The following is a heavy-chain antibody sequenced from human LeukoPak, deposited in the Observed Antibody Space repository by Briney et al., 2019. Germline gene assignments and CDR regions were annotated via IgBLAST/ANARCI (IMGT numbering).Heavy chain of an antibody. CDR1: GGSFSGYY. V-gene: IGHV4-34*01. Sequence: PSETLSLTCAVYGGSFSGYYWSWIRQPPGKGLEWIGEINHSGSTNYNPSLKSRVTISVDTSKNQFSLKLSSVTAADTAVYYCAREPTSGYDYWGQGTLVTVSS. D-gene: IGHD3-10*01. CDR3: AREPTSGYDY. CDR2: INHSGST. J-gene: IGHJ4*02.